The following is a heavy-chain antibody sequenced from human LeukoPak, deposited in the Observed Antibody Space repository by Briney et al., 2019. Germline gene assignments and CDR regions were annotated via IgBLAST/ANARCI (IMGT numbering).Heavy chain of an antibody. CDR3: ASSNYYDSSGHLDY. V-gene: IGHV4-59*12. D-gene: IGHD3-22*01. CDR2: IYYSGST. Sequence: SETLSLTCTVSGGSISSYYWSWIRQPPGKGLEWIGYIYYSGSTNYNPSLKSRVTISVDTSKNQFSLKLSSVTAADTAVYYCASSNYYDSSGHLDYWGQGTLVTVSS. CDR1: GGSISSYY. J-gene: IGHJ4*02.